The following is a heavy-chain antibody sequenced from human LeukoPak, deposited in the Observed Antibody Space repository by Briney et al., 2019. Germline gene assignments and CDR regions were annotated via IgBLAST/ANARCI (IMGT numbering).Heavy chain of an antibody. Sequence: PSETLSLTCTVSGGSVSSGSYYWSWIRQPPGKGLEWIGYIYYSGSTNYNPSLKSRVTISVDTSKNQFSLKLSSVTAADTAVYYCARGLIVVVPAAMRYYYYGMDVWGKGTTVTVSS. CDR3: ARGLIVVVPAAMRYYYYGMDV. V-gene: IGHV4-61*01. D-gene: IGHD2-2*01. CDR1: GGSVSSGSYY. CDR2: IYYSGST. J-gene: IGHJ6*04.